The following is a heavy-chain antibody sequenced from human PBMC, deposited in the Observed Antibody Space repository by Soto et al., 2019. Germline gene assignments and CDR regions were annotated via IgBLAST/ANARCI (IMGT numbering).Heavy chain of an antibody. Sequence: GGSLRLSCAASGFTFSSYSMNWVRQAPGKGLEWVSSISSSSSSYIYYADSVKGRFTISRDNAKNSLYLQMNSLRAEATAVYYCARVVSPPYYYYYYMDVWGKGTTVTVSS. V-gene: IGHV3-21*01. CDR2: ISSSSSSYI. CDR3: ARVVSPPYYYYYYMDV. J-gene: IGHJ6*03. CDR1: GFTFSSYS.